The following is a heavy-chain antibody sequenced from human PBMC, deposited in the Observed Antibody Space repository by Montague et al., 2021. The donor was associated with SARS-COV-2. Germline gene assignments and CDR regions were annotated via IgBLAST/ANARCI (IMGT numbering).Heavy chain of an antibody. CDR3: AREDQLLHDAFDI. J-gene: IGHJ3*02. CDR2: ISYDGSNK. CDR1: GFTFSSYA. D-gene: IGHD2-2*01. Sequence: SQRLSCAASGFTFSSYAMHLVRQAPGKGLEWVAVISYDGSNKYYADSVKGRFTISRDNSKNTLYLQMNSLRAEDTAVYYCAREDQLLHDAFDIWGQGTMVTVSS. V-gene: IGHV3-30-3*01.